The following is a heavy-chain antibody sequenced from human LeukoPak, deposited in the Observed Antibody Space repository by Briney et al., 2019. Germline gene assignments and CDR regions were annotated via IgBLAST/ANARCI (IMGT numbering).Heavy chain of an antibody. D-gene: IGHD3-22*01. CDR2: IIPIFGTA. CDR3: ASDYYDSSGFDY. V-gene: IGHV1-69*13. CDR1: GGTFSSYA. Sequence: SVKVSCKASGGTFSSYAISWVRQAPGQGLEWMGGIIPIFGTANYAQKFQGRVTITADESTSTAYMELSSLRSEDTAVYYCASDYYDSSGFDYWGQGTLVTVSS. J-gene: IGHJ4*02.